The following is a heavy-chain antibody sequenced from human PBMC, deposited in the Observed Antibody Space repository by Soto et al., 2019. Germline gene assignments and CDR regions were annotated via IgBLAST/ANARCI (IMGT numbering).Heavy chain of an antibody. V-gene: IGHV3-21*01. CDR1: GFTFSSYS. CDR2: ISSSSSYI. CDR3: ARDPPRYYDFWSGYFYGMDV. D-gene: IGHD3-3*01. J-gene: IGHJ6*02. Sequence: PGGSLRLSCAASGFTFSSYSMNWVRQAPGEGLEWVSSISSSSSYIYYADSVKGRFTISRDNAKNSLYLQMNSLRAEDTAVYYCARDPPRYYDFWSGYFYGMDVWGQGTTVTVSS.